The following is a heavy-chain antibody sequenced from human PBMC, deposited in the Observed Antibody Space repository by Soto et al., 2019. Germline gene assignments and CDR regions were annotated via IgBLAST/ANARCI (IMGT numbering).Heavy chain of an antibody. D-gene: IGHD1-1*01. V-gene: IGHV4-39*01. CDR1: GGSISSPSYY. J-gene: IGHJ4*02. Sequence: QLQLQESGPGLVKPSENLSLTCSVSGGSISSPSYYWGWIRQPPGKGLEWIGSIYYSGNTYYTPSLKSRVTIFVDTSRNQFSLKVNSVTAADTAVYFCARLPGITTLRRDYWGQGTLVTVSS. CDR2: IYYSGNT. CDR3: ARLPGITTLRRDY.